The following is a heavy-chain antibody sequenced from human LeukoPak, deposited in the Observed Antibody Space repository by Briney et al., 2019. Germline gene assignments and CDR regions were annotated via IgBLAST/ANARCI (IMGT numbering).Heavy chain of an antibody. Sequence: GGSLKISCKGSGYSFTSHWIGWVRQMPGKGLEWMGIIYPGDSDTRYSPSFQGQVTISADKSISTAYLQWNSLKASDTAMYYCAKRINWNVDYWGQGTLVTVSS. CDR3: AKRINWNVDY. D-gene: IGHD1-1*01. CDR1: GYSFTSHW. J-gene: IGHJ4*02. V-gene: IGHV5-51*01. CDR2: IYPGDSDT.